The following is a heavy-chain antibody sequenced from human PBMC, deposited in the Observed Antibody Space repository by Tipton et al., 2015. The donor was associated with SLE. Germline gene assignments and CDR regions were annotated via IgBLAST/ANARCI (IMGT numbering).Heavy chain of an antibody. J-gene: IGHJ4*02. CDR2: INHSGST. CDR3: ARGGNVGWELFDY. Sequence: TLSLTCAVYGGSFSGYYWSWIRQPPGKGLEWIGEINHSGSTNYNPSLKSRVTISVDTSKNQFSLKLRSVTAVDTAVYYCARGGNVGWELFDYWGQGTLVTVSS. CDR1: GGSFSGYY. D-gene: IGHD1-26*01. V-gene: IGHV4-34*01.